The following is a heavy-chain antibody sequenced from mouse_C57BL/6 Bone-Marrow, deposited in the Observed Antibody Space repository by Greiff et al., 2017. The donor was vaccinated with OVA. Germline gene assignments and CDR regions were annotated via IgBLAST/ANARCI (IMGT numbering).Heavy chain of an antibody. D-gene: IGHD2-3*01. CDR1: GYTFTSYW. CDR3: ARGWLLAYYAMDY. V-gene: IGHV1-52*01. J-gene: IGHJ4*01. Sequence: VKLQESGAELVRPGSSVKLSCKASGYTFTSYWMHWVKQRPIQGLEWIGNIDPSDSETHYNQKFKDKATLTVDKSSSTAYMQLSSLTSEDSAVYYCARGWLLAYYAMDYWGQGTSVTVSS. CDR2: IDPSDSET.